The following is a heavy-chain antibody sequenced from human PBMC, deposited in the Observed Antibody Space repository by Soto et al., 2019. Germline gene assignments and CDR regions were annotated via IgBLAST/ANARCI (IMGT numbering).Heavy chain of an antibody. V-gene: IGHV3-23*01. CDR1: GVTFSSYA. Sequence: EVQLLESGGGLVQPGGSLRLSCAATGVTFSSYAMSWVRQAPGRGLEWVSSISSSGITTYYADSVKGRFTISRDFSKNTLYLQMSSLRAEDTAIYYCVKVYGDYILWSYNWFDPWCPGALVTVSS. CDR3: VKVYGDYILWSYNWFDP. D-gene: IGHD4-17*01. J-gene: IGHJ5*02. CDR2: ISSSGITT.